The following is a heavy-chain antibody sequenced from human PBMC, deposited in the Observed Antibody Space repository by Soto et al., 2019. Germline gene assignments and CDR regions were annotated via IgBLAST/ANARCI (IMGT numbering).Heavy chain of an antibody. J-gene: IGHJ3*02. D-gene: IGHD1-1*01. CDR1: GFTFSDYY. CDR3: AREQYNWNEADAFDI. CDR2: ISSSGSTI. V-gene: IGHV3-11*01. Sequence: GGSLRLSCAASGFTFSDYYMSWIRQAPGKGLEWVSYISSSGSTIYYADSVKGRFTISRDNAKNSLYLQMNSLRAEDTAVYYCAREQYNWNEADAFDIWGQGTMVTVS.